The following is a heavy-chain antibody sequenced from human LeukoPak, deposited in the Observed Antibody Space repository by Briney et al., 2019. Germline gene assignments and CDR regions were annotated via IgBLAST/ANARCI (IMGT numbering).Heavy chain of an antibody. J-gene: IGHJ4*02. Sequence: GGSLRLSCAASGFTFSSYWMHWVRQAPGKGLVWVSRINTDGSSTSYADSVKGRFTISRDNAKNTLYLQMNSLRAEDTAVYYCAREYYDFWSGYFTDYWGQGTLVTVSS. CDR1: GFTFSSYW. V-gene: IGHV3-74*01. CDR2: INTDGSST. CDR3: AREYYDFWSGYFTDY. D-gene: IGHD3-3*01.